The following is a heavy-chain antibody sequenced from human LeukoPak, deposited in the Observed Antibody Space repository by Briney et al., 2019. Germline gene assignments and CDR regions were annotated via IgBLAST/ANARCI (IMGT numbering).Heavy chain of an antibody. CDR3: AKDTSAWWYHRAYMNV. V-gene: IGHV3-23*01. D-gene: IGHD2-15*01. CDR1: GFTFSDYA. Sequence: PGGSLRLSCAASGFTFSDYAMSWVRQAPGGGLEWVSAISGSGDKTFHADSVKGRFTTSRDNSKNTLSLQMSSLRVEDSAVYFFAKDTSAWWYHRAYMNVWGTGTTVTVSS. J-gene: IGHJ6*03. CDR2: ISGSGDKT.